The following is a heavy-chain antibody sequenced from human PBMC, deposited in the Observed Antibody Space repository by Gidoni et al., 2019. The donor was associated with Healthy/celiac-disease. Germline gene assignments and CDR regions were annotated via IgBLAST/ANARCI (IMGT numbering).Heavy chain of an antibody. CDR2: ISGSGGST. CDR1: GFTLSSYA. Sequence: EVQLLESGGGLVQPGGSLSLSCAASGFTLSSYAMSWVRQAPGKGLEWVSAISGSGGSTYYADSVKGRFTISRDNSKNTLYLQMNSLRAEDTAVYYCAKDRHGSGSYPFYFDYWGQGTLVTVSS. V-gene: IGHV3-23*01. J-gene: IGHJ4*02. CDR3: AKDRHGSGSYPFYFDY. D-gene: IGHD3-10*01.